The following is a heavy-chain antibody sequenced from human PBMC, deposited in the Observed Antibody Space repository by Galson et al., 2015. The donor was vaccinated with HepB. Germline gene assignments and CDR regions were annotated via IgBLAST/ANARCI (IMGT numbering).Heavy chain of an antibody. CDR1: GFTFSTYA. Sequence: SLRLSCAASGFTFSTYAMSWVRQAPGKGLEWVSAISGSVGNTYYADSVKGRFTISRDNSKNTLYLQMDSLRAEDTAVYYCAKSPRGGVPHLTWFDSRGQGTLVTVSS. CDR2: ISGSVGNT. V-gene: IGHV3-23*01. J-gene: IGHJ5*01. D-gene: IGHD3-10*01. CDR3: AKSPRGGVPHLTWFDS.